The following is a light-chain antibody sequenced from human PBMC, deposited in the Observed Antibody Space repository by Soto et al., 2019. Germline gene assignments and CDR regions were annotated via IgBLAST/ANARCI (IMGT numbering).Light chain of an antibody. CDR1: SSDVGSYNL. J-gene: IGLJ1*01. Sequence: QAASVSGSPGQSITISCTGTSSDVGSYNLVSWYQQHPGKAPKLMIYEGSKRPSGVSNRFSGSKSGNTASLTISGLQAEDEADYYYCSSAGSGTYVFGTGTKVTVL. CDR2: EGS. V-gene: IGLV2-23*01. CDR3: CSSAGSGTYV.